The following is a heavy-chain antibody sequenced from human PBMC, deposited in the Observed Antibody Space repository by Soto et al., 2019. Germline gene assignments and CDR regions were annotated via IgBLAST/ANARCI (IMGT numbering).Heavy chain of an antibody. CDR3: ARDPRYCSGGSCSKYYYYYGMNV. D-gene: IGHD2-15*01. V-gene: IGHV1-69*13. J-gene: IGHJ6*02. CDR1: GGTFSSYA. Sequence: SVKVSCKASGGTFSSYAISWVRQAPGQGLEWMGGIIPIFGTANYAQKFQGRVTITADESTSTAYMELSSLRSEDTAVYYCARDPRYCSGGSCSKYYYYYGMNVWGQGTTVTVSS. CDR2: IIPIFGTA.